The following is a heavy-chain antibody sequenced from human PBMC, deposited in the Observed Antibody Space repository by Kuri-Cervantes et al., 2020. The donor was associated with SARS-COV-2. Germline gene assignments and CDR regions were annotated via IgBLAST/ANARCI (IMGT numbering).Heavy chain of an antibody. D-gene: IGHD6-13*01. V-gene: IGHV3-23*01. J-gene: IGHJ4*02. CDR2: ISGSGGST. Sequence: GGSLRLSCAASGFTFSSYAMSWVRQAPGKGLEWVSAISGSGGSTYYADSVKGRFTISRDDAKNSLYLQMNSLRAEDTALYYCAKVGSMGAFTYWGQGTLVTVSS. CDR3: AKVGSMGAFTY. CDR1: GFTFSSYA.